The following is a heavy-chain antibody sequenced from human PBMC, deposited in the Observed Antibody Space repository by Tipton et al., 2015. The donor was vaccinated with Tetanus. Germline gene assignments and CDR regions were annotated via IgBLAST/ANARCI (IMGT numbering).Heavy chain of an antibody. D-gene: IGHD5/OR15-5a*01. Sequence: TLSLTCTVSGGSISTSGFYWDWIRQSPTKGLEWIGNIYYSGGTHYNPSLKSRVRISIDTSKNQFSLKLSSVTAADTAVYYCARLTEIVSRSGWAFDYWGLGTLVTVSS. CDR2: IYYSGGT. J-gene: IGHJ4*02. CDR3: ARLTEIVSRSGWAFDY. V-gene: IGHV4-39*01. CDR1: GGSISTSGFY.